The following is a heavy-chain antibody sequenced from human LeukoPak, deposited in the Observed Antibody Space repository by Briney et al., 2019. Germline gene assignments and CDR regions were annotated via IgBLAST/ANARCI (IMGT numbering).Heavy chain of an antibody. J-gene: IGHJ4*02. CDR2: IGGSVGSM. V-gene: IGHV3-23*01. CDR1: GFTVSSIH. CDR3: AKRGNSWDLFDY. D-gene: IGHD6-13*01. Sequence: PGGSLRLSCAASGFTVSSIHMVWVRQALGRGLEWVSNIGGSVGSMFYAASVKGRFAISRDNSKKTLFLQMNNLRVEDTAVYYCAKRGNSWDLFDYWGQGTLVTVSS.